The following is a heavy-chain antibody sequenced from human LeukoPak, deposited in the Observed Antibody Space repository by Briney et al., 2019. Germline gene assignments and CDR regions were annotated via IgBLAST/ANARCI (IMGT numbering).Heavy chain of an antibody. CDR1: GGSFSGYY. CDR3: ARRGYCSSTSCYGSRLSSYYMDV. V-gene: IGHV4-34*01. Sequence: SETLSLTCAVYGGSFSGYYWSWIRQPPGKGLEWIGEINHSGSTNYNPSLKSRVTISVDTSKNQFSLKLSSVTAADTAVYYCARRGYCSSTSCYGSRLSSYYMDVWGKGTTVTISS. J-gene: IGHJ6*03. CDR2: INHSGST. D-gene: IGHD2-2*01.